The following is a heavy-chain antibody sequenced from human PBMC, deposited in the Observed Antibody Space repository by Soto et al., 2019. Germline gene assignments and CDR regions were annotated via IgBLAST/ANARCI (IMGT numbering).Heavy chain of an antibody. D-gene: IGHD4-17*01. CDR3: FLHNGELPTDFYL. CDR1: GGSISSYY. V-gene: IGHV4-59*08. CDR2: IYYSGST. Sequence: PSETLSLTCTVSGGSISSYYWSWIRQPPGKGLEWIGYIYYSGSTNYNPSLKSRVTISVDTSKNQFSLKLSSVTAADTAVYFCFLHNGELPTDFYLCGRRSLVTVSA. J-gene: IGHJ2*01.